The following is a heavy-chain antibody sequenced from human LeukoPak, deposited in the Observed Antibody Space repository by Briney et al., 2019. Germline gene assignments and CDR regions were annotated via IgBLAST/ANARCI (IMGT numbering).Heavy chain of an antibody. V-gene: IGHV3-23*01. J-gene: IGHJ4*02. D-gene: IGHD6-6*01. CDR1: GFTFSNYA. CDR3: AKLWDRSIAAPIDD. CDR2: LSGSGGST. Sequence: PGGSLRHSCAASGFTFSNYAMSWVRQAPGKGLEWVSGLSGSGGSTYYADSVKGRFTISRDNSKNTLYLQMNSLRAEDTAVYYCAKLWDRSIAAPIDDWGQGTLVTVSS.